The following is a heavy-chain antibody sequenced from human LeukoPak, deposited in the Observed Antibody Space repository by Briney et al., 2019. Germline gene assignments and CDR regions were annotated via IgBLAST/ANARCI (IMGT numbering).Heavy chain of an antibody. V-gene: IGHV1-3*01. CDR3: ARVPAAIYYYGMDV. CDR1: GYTFTSYA. J-gene: IGHJ6*02. D-gene: IGHD2-2*01. CDR2: INAGNGNT. Sequence: ASVKVSCKASGYTFTSYAMHWVRQAPGQRLEWMGWINAGNGNTKYSQKFQGRVTITRDTSASTAYMELSSLRSEDTAVYYRARVPAAIYYYGMDVWGQGTTVTVSS.